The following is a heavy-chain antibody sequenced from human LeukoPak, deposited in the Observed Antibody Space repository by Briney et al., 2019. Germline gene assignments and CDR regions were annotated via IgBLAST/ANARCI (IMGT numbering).Heavy chain of an antibody. D-gene: IGHD1-26*01. J-gene: IGHJ6*03. Sequence: SETLSLTCTVSGGSISSYYWSWIRQPPGKGLEWIGYIYYSGSTNYNPSLKSRVTISVDTSKNQFSLKLTSVTAADTAIYYCARTYEIAGDTAYYYYYYYMDVWGKGTTVTISS. V-gene: IGHV4-59*12. CDR1: GGSISSYY. CDR2: IYYSGST. CDR3: ARTYEIAGDTAYYYYYYYMDV.